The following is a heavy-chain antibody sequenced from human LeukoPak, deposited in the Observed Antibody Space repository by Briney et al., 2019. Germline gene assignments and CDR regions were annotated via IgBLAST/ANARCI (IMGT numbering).Heavy chain of an antibody. CDR1: GFTFSSYA. V-gene: IGHV3-30-3*01. CDR2: ISYDGSNK. Sequence: PGGSLRLSCAASGFTFSSYAMHWVSQAPGKGLEWVAVISYDGSNKYYADSVKGRFTISRDNSKNTLYLQMNSLRAEDTAVYYCARDLYGGNSGDWGQGTLVTVSS. D-gene: IGHD4-23*01. CDR3: ARDLYGGNSGD. J-gene: IGHJ4*02.